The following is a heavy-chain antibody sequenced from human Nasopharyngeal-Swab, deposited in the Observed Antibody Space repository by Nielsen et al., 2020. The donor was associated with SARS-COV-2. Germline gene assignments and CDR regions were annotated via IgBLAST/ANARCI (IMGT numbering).Heavy chain of an antibody. CDR3: ASDKKRDAFDI. Sequence: GESLKISCAASGFTFSSYGMHWVRQAPGKGLEWVAVISYDGSNKYYADSVKGRFTISRDNSKNTLYLQMNSLRDEDTAVYYCASDKKRDAFDIWGQGTMVTVSS. CDR2: ISYDGSNK. J-gene: IGHJ3*02. V-gene: IGHV3-30*03. CDR1: GFTFSSYG.